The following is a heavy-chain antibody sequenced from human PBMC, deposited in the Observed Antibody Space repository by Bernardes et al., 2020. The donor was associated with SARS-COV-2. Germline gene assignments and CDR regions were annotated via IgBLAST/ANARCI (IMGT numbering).Heavy chain of an antibody. D-gene: IGHD3-3*01. CDR1: GFTFSSYA. Sequence: GGSLRLSCAASGFTFSSYAMSWVRQAPGKGLEWVSAISGSGGSTYYADSVKGRFTISRDNSKNTLYLQMNSLRAEDTAVYYCAKDGGGITIFGVVIGGNYGMDVWGQGTTVTVSS. V-gene: IGHV3-23*01. CDR2: ISGSGGST. CDR3: AKDGGGITIFGVVIGGNYGMDV. J-gene: IGHJ6*02.